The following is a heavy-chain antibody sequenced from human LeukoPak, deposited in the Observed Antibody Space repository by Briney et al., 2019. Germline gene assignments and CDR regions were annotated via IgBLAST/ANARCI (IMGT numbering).Heavy chain of an antibody. CDR1: GFTFSSYW. V-gene: IGHV3-7*01. J-gene: IGHJ4*02. CDR2: IKQDGSEK. CDR3: ARDGDSGSYYHY. Sequence: GGSLRLSCAASGFTFSSYWMSWVRQAPGKGMELVANIKQDGSEKYYVDSVKGRFTISRDNAKNSLYLQMNSLRAEDTAVYYCARDGDSGSYYHYWGQGTVVTVSS. D-gene: IGHD1-26*01.